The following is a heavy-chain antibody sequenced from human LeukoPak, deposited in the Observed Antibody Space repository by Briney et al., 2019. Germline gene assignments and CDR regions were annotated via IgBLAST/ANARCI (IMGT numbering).Heavy chain of an antibody. Sequence: ASVKVSCKASGYTFTGYYMHWVRQAPGQGLEWMGWINPNSGGTNYAQKFQGRVTMTRDTSISTAYMELSSLRSEDTAVYYCARWSEYYDSSGYDQYFQHWGQGTLVTVSS. CDR2: INPNSGGT. V-gene: IGHV1-2*02. J-gene: IGHJ1*01. CDR3: ARWSEYYDSSGYDQYFQH. D-gene: IGHD3-22*01. CDR1: GYTFTGYY.